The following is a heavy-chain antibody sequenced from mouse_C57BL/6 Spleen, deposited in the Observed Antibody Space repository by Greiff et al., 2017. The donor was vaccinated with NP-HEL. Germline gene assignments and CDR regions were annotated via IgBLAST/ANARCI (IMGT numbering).Heavy chain of an antibody. CDR3: ARGGSGYDEGDAMDY. J-gene: IGHJ4*01. CDR1: GFTFSSYA. D-gene: IGHD2-2*01. CDR2: ISDGGSYT. V-gene: IGHV5-4*01. Sequence: EVQVVESGGGLVKPGGSMKLSCAASGFTFSSYAMSWVRQTPEKRLEWVATISDGGSYTYYPDNVKSRFTISRDNAKNNLYLQMSHLKSEDTAMYYCARGGSGYDEGDAMDYWGQGTSVTVSS.